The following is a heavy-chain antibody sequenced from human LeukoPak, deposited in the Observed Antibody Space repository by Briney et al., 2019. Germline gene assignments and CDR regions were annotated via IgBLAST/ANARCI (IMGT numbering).Heavy chain of an antibody. D-gene: IGHD4-17*01. CDR1: GFTFSDYY. Sequence: KPGGSLRLSCAASGFTFSDYYMSWIRQAPGKGLEWVSYISSSSSYTNYADSVKGRFTISRDNANNSLYLQMNSLRAEDTAVYYCARALVTTVTTGYYYYYGMDVWGQGTTVTVSS. CDR2: ISSSSSYT. J-gene: IGHJ6*02. CDR3: ARALVTTVTTGYYYYYGMDV. V-gene: IGHV3-11*06.